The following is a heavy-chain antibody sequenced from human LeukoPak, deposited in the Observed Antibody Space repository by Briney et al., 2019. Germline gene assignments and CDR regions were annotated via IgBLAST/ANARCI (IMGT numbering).Heavy chain of an antibody. CDR1: IRSISSYY. V-gene: IGHV4-59*01. J-gene: IGHJ4*02. CDR3: PRGSTGLFDY. Sequence: PSETLSLTCTVSIRSISSYYWSCIRQPPGKGLEWIGYIYYSGSTNYNPSLRSRVTISVDTSKKQFSPKLTSVTAADTAVYYCPRGSTGLFDYWGQGTLVTVSS. CDR2: IYYSGST. D-gene: IGHD2-2*01.